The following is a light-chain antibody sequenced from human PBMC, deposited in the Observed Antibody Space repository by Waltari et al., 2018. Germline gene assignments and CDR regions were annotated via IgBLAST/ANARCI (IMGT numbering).Light chain of an antibody. J-gene: IGKJ5*01. V-gene: IGKV1-8*01. Sequence: AIRITQSPSSLSASTADRVTITSRASQVISSYLAWYQQKPGKATKLLIYAASTLQSGVQSRFSGSGSGTDFTLASSCLQSEDFVSYYCQQYYSYPHFGQGTRLEIK. CDR1: QVISSY. CDR2: AAS. CDR3: QQYYSYPH.